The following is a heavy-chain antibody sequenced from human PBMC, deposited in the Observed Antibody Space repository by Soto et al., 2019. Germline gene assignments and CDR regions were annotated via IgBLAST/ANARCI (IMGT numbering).Heavy chain of an antibody. J-gene: IGHJ4*02. CDR3: AKVGGQRGYSYDRFDY. CDR1: GFTFSSYE. V-gene: IGHV3-48*03. CDR2: VSSSGKTI. D-gene: IGHD5-18*01. Sequence: PGGSLRLSCAASGFTFSSYEMNWVRQAPGRGLEWVSYVSSSGKTIYYADSVKGRFTISRDNAKNSLYLDMNSLRAEDTAVYYCAKVGGQRGYSYDRFDYWGQGTLVTVSS.